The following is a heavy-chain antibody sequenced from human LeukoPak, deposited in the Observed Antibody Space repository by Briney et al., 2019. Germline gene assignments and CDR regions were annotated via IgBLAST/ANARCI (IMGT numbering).Heavy chain of an antibody. V-gene: IGHV1-46*01. Sequence: ASVKVSCKASGYTFTSYYMHWVRQAPGQGLEWMGIINPSGGSTSYAQKFQGWVTMTRDTSISTAYMELSRLRSDDTAVYYCARDAYSSGWYPFDYWGQGTLVTVSS. CDR2: INPSGGST. D-gene: IGHD6-19*01. CDR3: ARDAYSSGWYPFDY. J-gene: IGHJ4*02. CDR1: GYTFTSYY.